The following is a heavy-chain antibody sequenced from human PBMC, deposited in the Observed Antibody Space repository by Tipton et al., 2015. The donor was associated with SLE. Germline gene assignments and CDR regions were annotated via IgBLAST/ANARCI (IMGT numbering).Heavy chain of an antibody. CDR1: GGTFSSYA. V-gene: IGHV1-69*06. J-gene: IGHJ5*02. Sequence: QLVQSGAEVKKPGSSVKVSCKASGGTFSSYAISWVRQAPGQGLEWMGGIIPIFGTANYAQKFQGRVTMTTDTSTSTAYMELRSLRSDDTAVYYCARSLYQLPSVWFDPWGQGTLVAVSS. CDR3: ARSLYQLPSVWFDP. CDR2: IIPIFGTA. D-gene: IGHD2-2*01.